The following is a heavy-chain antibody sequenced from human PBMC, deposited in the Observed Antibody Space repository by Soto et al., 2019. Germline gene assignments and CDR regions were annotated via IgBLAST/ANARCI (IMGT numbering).Heavy chain of an antibody. Sequence: PSETLSLTCAVYGGSFSGYYWSWIRQPPGKGLEWIGEINHSGSTNYNPSLKSRVTISVDTSKNQFSLKLSSVTAADTAVYYCARDYGDYVYWGQGTLVTAPQ. D-gene: IGHD4-17*01. J-gene: IGHJ4*02. CDR2: INHSGST. V-gene: IGHV4-34*01. CDR1: GGSFSGYY. CDR3: ARDYGDYVY.